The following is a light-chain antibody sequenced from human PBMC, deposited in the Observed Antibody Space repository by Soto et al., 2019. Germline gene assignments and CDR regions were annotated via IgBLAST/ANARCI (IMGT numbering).Light chain of an antibody. J-gene: IGKJ1*01. CDR3: QQANSFPRT. CDR2: AAS. Sequence: DIQMTQSPSSVSASVGDRVTITCRASQGIGSWLVWYQQKPGTAPKLLIYAASTLQSGVPPRFSGSGSGTEFTLTISSLQPEDFATYYCQQANSFPRTFGQGTKVDIK. CDR1: QGIGSW. V-gene: IGKV1-12*01.